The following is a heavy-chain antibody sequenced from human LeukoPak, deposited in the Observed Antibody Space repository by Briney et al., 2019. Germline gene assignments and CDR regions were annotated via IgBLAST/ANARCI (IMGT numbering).Heavy chain of an antibody. CDR2: ISSSSSYI. CDR1: GFTFSSYT. CDR3: ARDPRGYSSGGELDV. V-gene: IGHV3-21*01. J-gene: IGHJ6*04. D-gene: IGHD6-19*01. Sequence: PGGSLRLSCAASGFTFSSYTMNWVRRAPGKGLEWVSSISSSSSYIYFADSVKGRFTISRDNAKNSLYLQMNSLRAEDMAVYYCARDPRGYSSGGELDVWGKGTTVTVSS.